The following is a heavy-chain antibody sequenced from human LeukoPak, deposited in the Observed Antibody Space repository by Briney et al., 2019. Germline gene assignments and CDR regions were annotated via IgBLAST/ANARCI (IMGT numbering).Heavy chain of an antibody. CDR1: GGSISSSSYY. CDR2: IYYSGST. J-gene: IGHJ4*02. V-gene: IGHV4-39*01. D-gene: IGHD2-15*01. Sequence: SSETLSLTCTVSGGSISSSSYYWGWIRQPPGKGLEWIGSIYYSGSTYYNPSLKSRVTISVDTSKNQFSLKLSSVTAADTAVYYCARCGLPSDIVVVVGFDYWGQGTLVTVSS. CDR3: ARCGLPSDIVVVVGFDY.